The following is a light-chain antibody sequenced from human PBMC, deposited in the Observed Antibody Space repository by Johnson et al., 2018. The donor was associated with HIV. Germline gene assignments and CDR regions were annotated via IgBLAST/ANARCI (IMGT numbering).Light chain of an antibody. CDR3: GIWDSSLSAYV. J-gene: IGLJ1*01. CDR2: DNN. CDR1: SSNIGNNY. V-gene: IGLV1-51*01. Sequence: QSVLTQPPSVSAAPGQKVTISCSGSSSNIGNNYVSWYQQFPGTAPKLLIYDNNKRPSGIPDRFSGSKSGTSATLGITGLQTGDEADYYWGIWDSSLSAYVFGTGTKVTVL.